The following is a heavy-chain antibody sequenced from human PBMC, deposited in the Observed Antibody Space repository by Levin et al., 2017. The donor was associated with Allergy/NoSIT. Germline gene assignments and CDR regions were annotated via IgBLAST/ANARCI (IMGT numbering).Heavy chain of an antibody. D-gene: IGHD3-10*01. Sequence: SETLSLTCTVSGGSVSSGSHHWSWIRQTPGKGLEWIGCIHYSGSTKYNPSLKSRVAISLDTSKNQFSLRLSSVTAADTAVYFCARDRVVPGGSAYYYYGMDVWGQGTTVTVSS. CDR2: IHYSGST. V-gene: IGHV4-61*01. J-gene: IGHJ6*02. CDR3: ARDRVVPGGSAYYYYGMDV. CDR1: GGSVSSGSHH.